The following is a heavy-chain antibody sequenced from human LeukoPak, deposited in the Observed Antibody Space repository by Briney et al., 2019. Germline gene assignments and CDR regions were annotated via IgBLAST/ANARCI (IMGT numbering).Heavy chain of an antibody. CDR3: ARDHPTVAGTDY. V-gene: IGHV3-9*01. J-gene: IGHJ4*02. CDR2: ISWNSGSI. D-gene: IGHD6-19*01. Sequence: PGGSLRLSCAASGFTFDDYAMHWVRQAPGKDLEWVSGISWNSGSIGYADSVKGRFTISRDNAKNTLYLQMNSLRAEDTAVYYCARDHPTVAGTDYRGQGTLVTVSS. CDR1: GFTFDDYA.